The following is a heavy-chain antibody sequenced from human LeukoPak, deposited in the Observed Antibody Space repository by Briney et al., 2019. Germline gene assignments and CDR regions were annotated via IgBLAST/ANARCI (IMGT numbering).Heavy chain of an antibody. CDR1: GFTFSSYA. D-gene: IGHD3-22*01. V-gene: IGHV3-64*01. CDR2: ISSNGGST. CDR3: ARDAGRGYYDSSGYYYAFDY. Sequence: GGSLRLSCAASGFTFSSYAMHWVRQAPGKGLEYVSAISSNGGSTYYANSVKGRFTISRDNSKNTLYLQMGSLRAEDMAVYYCARDAGRGYYDSSGYYYAFDYWGQGTLVTVSS. J-gene: IGHJ4*02.